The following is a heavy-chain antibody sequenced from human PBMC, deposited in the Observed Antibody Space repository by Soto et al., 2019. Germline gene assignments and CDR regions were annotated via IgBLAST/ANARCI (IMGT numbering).Heavy chain of an antibody. J-gene: IGHJ4*02. D-gene: IGHD3-16*01. V-gene: IGHV5-51*01. CDR3: VRPNFGALTHFDF. CDR1: GYPFTNYL. Sequence: ESLKVSYQSIGYPFTNYLIGWVLQTPGKGLEWMGIIFPGDSDTRYNPSFEGQVTVSADESISTAYLQWNTLKASDTAMYYCVRPNFGALTHFDFWGQGTLVTVPS. CDR2: IFPGDSDT.